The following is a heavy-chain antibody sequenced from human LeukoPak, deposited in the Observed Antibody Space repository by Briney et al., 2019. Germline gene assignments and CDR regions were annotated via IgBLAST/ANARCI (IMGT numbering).Heavy chain of an antibody. D-gene: IGHD1-26*01. J-gene: IGHJ3*02. Sequence: SETLSLTCTVSGGSIGRSTYYWGWIRQPPGKGLEWIGSIYYSGSTNYNPSLKSRVTISVDTSKNQFSLKLSSVTAADTAVYYCARWEESDAFNIWGQGTMVTVSS. CDR1: GGSIGRSTYY. V-gene: IGHV4-39*01. CDR2: IYYSGST. CDR3: ARWEESDAFNI.